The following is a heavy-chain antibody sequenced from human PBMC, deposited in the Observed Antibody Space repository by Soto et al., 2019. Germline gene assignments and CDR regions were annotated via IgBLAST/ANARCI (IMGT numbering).Heavy chain of an antibody. V-gene: IGHV4-59*01. J-gene: IGHJ6*03. Sequence: SETLSLTCTVSGGSISSYYWSWIRQPPGKGLEWIGYIYYSGSTNYNPSLKSRVTISVDTSKNQFSLKLSSVTAADTAVYYCARGRYYDFWSGNRPNYYYYYMDVWGKGTTVTVSS. CDR1: GGSISSYY. CDR2: IYYSGST. CDR3: ARGRYYDFWSGNRPNYYYYYMDV. D-gene: IGHD3-3*01.